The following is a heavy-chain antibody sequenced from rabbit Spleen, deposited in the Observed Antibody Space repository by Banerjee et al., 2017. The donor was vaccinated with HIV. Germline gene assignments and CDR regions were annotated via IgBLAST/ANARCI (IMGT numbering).Heavy chain of an antibody. CDR3: ARGSATMTMVITGYYLNL. D-gene: IGHD2-1*01. J-gene: IGHJ4*01. CDR2: IDSGSSGFT. V-gene: IGHV1S40*01. Sequence: QSLEESGGDLVKPGASLTLTCTASGVSFISNSYMCWVRQAPGKGLEWIACIDSGSSGFTYFASWAKGRFTISKTSSTTVTLQMTSLTAADTATYFCARGSATMTMVITGYYLNLWGQGTLVTVS. CDR1: GVSFISNSY.